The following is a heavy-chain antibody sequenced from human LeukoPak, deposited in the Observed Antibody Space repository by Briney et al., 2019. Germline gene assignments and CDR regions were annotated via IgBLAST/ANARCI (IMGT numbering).Heavy chain of an antibody. CDR1: GFTFSNFA. CDR2: INGSGRST. J-gene: IGHJ5*02. Sequence: QSGGSLRLSCAASGFTFSNFAMTWVRQVPGKGLEWVSVINGSGRSTYNADSVKGRFTISRDNSKNTLYLQMYSLRAEDTAVYYCARLPAAITGYFDPWGQGTLVTVSS. D-gene: IGHD2-2*01. CDR3: ARLPAAITGYFDP. V-gene: IGHV3-23*01.